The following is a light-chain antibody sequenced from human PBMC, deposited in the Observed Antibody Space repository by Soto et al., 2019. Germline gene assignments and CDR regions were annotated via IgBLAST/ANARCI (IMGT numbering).Light chain of an antibody. V-gene: IGLV2-23*03. CDR1: SSDVGSYNL. CDR3: CSYAGSVTFS. Sequence: QSALTQPASVSGSPGQSITISCTGTSSDVGSYNLVSWYQQHPGKAPKLIIYEGTKRPSGVSNRFSGSKSGNTASLTISGLQAEDEAHYYCCSYAGSVTFSFGGGTKLTVL. CDR2: EGT. J-gene: IGLJ2*01.